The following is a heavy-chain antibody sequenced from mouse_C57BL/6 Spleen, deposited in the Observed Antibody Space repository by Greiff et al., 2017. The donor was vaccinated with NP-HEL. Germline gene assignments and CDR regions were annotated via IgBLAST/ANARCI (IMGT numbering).Heavy chain of an antibody. D-gene: IGHD2-3*01. J-gene: IGHJ3*01. V-gene: IGHV3-6*01. Sequence: EVKLQESGPGLVKPSQSLSLTCSVTGYSITSGYYWNWIRQFPGNKLEWMGYISYDGSNNYNPSLKNRISITRDTSKNQFFLKLNSVTTEDTATYYCADGYSTAWFAYWGQGTLVTVSA. CDR3: ADGYSTAWFAY. CDR2: ISYDGSN. CDR1: GYSITSGYY.